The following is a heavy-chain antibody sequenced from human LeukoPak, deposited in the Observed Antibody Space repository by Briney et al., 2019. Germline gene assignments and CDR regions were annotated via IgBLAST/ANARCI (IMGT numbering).Heavy chain of an antibody. D-gene: IGHD3-3*01. J-gene: IGHJ4*02. V-gene: IGHV3-7*03. Sequence: GGSLRLSCAASGFSFSSYAMHWVRQAPGKGLEWVAKIKQDGSEKYYVDSVKGRFTISRDNAKNSLYLQMNSLRAEDTAVYYCARDSPGITIFGVVTPNGGQGTLVTVSS. CDR1: GFSFSSYA. CDR3: ARDSPGITIFGVVTPN. CDR2: IKQDGSEK.